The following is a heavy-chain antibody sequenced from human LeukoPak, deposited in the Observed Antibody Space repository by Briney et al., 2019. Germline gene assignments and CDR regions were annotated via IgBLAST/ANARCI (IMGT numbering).Heavy chain of an antibody. Sequence: SETLSLTCAVYGGSFSGYYWSWIRQPPGKGLEWIGEINHSGSTNYNPSLKRRVTISVDTSKNQFALKLSSVTAADTAVYYCARGRITMVRGVIKAVSADFDYWGQGTLVTVSS. V-gene: IGHV4-34*01. CDR2: INHSGST. J-gene: IGHJ4*02. CDR3: ARGRITMVRGVIKAVSADFDY. D-gene: IGHD3-10*01. CDR1: GGSFSGYY.